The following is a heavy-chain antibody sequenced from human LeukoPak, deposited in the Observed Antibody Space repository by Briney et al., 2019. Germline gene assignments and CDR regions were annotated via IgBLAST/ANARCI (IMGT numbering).Heavy chain of an antibody. Sequence: ASVKVSCKASGYTFTGYYMHGVRQAPGQGLEWMGRINPNGGGTNYAQKLQGGATMTLDTSISTHYMELSRLRSDDTAVYYCARDHCSGGSCYGFVDYWGQGTLVTVSS. D-gene: IGHD2-15*01. V-gene: IGHV1-2*06. CDR2: INPNGGGT. CDR3: ARDHCSGGSCYGFVDY. CDR1: GYTFTGYY. J-gene: IGHJ4*02.